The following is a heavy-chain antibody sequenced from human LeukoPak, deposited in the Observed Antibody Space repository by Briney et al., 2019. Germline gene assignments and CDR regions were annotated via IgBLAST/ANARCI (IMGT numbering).Heavy chain of an antibody. J-gene: IGHJ4*02. Sequence: ASVKVSCKVSGYTLTELSMHWVRQAPGKGLVWMGGFDPEDGETIYAQKFQGRVTMTEDTSTDTAYMELSSLRSEDTAVYYCATARITIFGVAQYYFDYWAREPWSPSPQ. V-gene: IGHV1-24*01. CDR1: GYTLTELS. D-gene: IGHD3-3*01. CDR3: ATARITIFGVAQYYFDY. CDR2: FDPEDGET.